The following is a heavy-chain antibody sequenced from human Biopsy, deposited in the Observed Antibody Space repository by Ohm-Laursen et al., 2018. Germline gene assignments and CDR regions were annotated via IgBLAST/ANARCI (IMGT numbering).Heavy chain of an antibody. D-gene: IGHD3-9*01. Sequence: SVKVSCKSPEGTFSNYGINWVRQAPGQGLEWLGGNIPILGTGNYAQKFQDRVTVAADTSTSTATMELRSLRSDDTAVYYCATKLTGYFHHWGQGTLVIVSS. CDR2: NIPILGTG. J-gene: IGHJ1*01. V-gene: IGHV1-69*06. CDR1: EGTFSNYG. CDR3: ATKLTGYFHH.